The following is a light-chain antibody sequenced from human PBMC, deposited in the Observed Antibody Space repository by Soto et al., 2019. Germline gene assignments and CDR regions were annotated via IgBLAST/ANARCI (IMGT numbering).Light chain of an antibody. CDR2: GSS. V-gene: IGKV3-15*01. CDR1: QSISGS. CDR3: QQYNNWWWT. Sequence: EIVMTQSPVTLSVSTGGRATLSCRASQSISGSLAWYHQKPVQAPRLLIHGSSTRSTGFPARFSGSGSGRDFSLTISSLQHEDFAVYYCQQYNNWWWTFGQGTKVDIK. J-gene: IGKJ1*01.